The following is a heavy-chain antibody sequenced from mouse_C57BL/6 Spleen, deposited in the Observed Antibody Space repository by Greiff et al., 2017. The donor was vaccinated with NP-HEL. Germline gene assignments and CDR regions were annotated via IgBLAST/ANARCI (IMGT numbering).Heavy chain of an antibody. CDR1: GFSLTSYG. Sequence: QVQLKESGPGLVQPSQSLSITCTVSGFSLTSYGVHWVRQSPGKGLEWLGVIWSGGSTDYNAAFISRLSISKDNSKSQVFFKMNSLQADDTAIYYCARNSGSYYGSFYAMDYWGQGTSVTVSS. V-gene: IGHV2-2*01. J-gene: IGHJ4*01. D-gene: IGHD1-1*01. CDR2: IWSGGST. CDR3: ARNSGSYYGSFYAMDY.